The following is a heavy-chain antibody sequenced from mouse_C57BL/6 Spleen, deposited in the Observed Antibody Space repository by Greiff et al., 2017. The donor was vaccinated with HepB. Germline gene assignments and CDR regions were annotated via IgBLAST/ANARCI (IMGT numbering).Heavy chain of an antibody. CDR2: INPNNGGT. V-gene: IGHV1-26*01. J-gene: IGHJ4*01. CDR1: GYTFTDYY. CDR3: ARPLYYAAMDD. Sequence: EVQLQQSGPELVKPGASVKISCKAYGYTFTDYYMNWVKQSHGKSLEWIGDINPNNGGTSYNQKFKGKATLTVDKSSSTAYMELRSLTSEDSAVYYSARPLYYAAMDDWGKGTSVTVSS. D-gene: IGHD1-1*01.